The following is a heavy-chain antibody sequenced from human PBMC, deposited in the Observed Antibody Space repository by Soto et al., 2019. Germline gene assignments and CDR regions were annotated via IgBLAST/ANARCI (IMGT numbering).Heavy chain of an antibody. J-gene: IGHJ4*02. D-gene: IGHD2-2*01. CDR1: GFTFSSYS. CDR3: ARRYDGYCASTGCFVAYNY. Sequence: GGSLRLSCAASGFTFSSYSMNWVRQAPGKGLEWVSSISSSSSYIYYADPVKGRFTISRDNAKNSLYLQMNSLRAEDTAICYCARRYDGYCASTGCFVAYNYWGQGTLVTVSS. CDR2: ISSSSSYI. V-gene: IGHV3-21*04.